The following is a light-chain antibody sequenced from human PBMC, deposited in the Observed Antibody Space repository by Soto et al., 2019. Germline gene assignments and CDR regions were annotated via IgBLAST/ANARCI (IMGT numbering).Light chain of an antibody. CDR3: QQYGSSRWT. V-gene: IGKV3-20*01. J-gene: IGKJ1*01. CDR1: QSVSSIY. Sequence: NVLTQSPGTLSLSPGERATLSCRASQSVSSIYLAWYQQKPGQAPRLLIYGASSRATGIPDRFSGSGSGTDFTLTISRLEPEDFAVYYCQQYGSSRWTFGQGTKVDIK. CDR2: GAS.